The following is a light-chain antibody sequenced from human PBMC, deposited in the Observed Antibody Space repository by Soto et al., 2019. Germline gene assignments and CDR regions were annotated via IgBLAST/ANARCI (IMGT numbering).Light chain of an antibody. J-gene: IGKJ4*01. V-gene: IGKV1-9*01. CDR2: TAS. Sequence: DIQLTQSPSFLSASLGDRVTITCRATQGISTYLAWYQHKPGKAPKLLIYTASTLQSGVPSRFSGSGSGTDFTLTISSLQPEDFATYYCQQVKCYPLTFGGGTKVEIK. CDR1: QGISTY. CDR3: QQVKCYPLT.